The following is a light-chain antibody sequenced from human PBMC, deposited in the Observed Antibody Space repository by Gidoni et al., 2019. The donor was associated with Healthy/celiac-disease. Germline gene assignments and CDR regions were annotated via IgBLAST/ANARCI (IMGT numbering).Light chain of an antibody. CDR3: QQSYSTPPRWT. Sequence: DIQLTHSPSSLSASVGDRVTITCRASQSISSYLNWYQQKPGKAPKLLIYAASSLQSGVPSRFSGSGSGTDFTLTISSLQPEDFATYYCQQSYSTPPRWTFGQGTKVEIK. CDR1: QSISSY. J-gene: IGKJ1*01. CDR2: AAS. V-gene: IGKV1-39*01.